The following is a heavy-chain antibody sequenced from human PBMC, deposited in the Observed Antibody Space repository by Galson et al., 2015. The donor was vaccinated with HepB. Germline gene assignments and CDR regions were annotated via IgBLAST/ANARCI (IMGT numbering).Heavy chain of an antibody. CDR3: ARAWWGWYFEL. J-gene: IGHJ2*01. CDR1: GFTFSSYA. CDR2: ISYDGSNK. D-gene: IGHD2-8*02. Sequence: SLRLSCAASGFTFSSYAMHWVRQASGKGLEWVAVISYDGSNKYYADSVKGRFTISRDNSKNTLYLQMNSLRAEDTAVYYCARAWWGWYFELWGRGTLVTVSS. V-gene: IGHV3-30-3*01.